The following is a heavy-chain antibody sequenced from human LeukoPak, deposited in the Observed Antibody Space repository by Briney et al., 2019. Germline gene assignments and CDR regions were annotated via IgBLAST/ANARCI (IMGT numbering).Heavy chain of an antibody. J-gene: IGHJ5*01. CDR3: ARGLGYCSSTSCSELYNWFDS. D-gene: IGHD2-2*03. V-gene: IGHV4-61*02. CDR1: GGSISSGSYY. Sequence: SQTLSLTCTVSGGSISSGSYYWSWIRQPAGKGLEWIGRIYTSGSTNYNPSLKSRVTISVDTSKNQFSLKLSSVTAADTAVYYCARGLGYCSSTSCSELYNWFDSWGQATLVTVSS. CDR2: IYTSGST.